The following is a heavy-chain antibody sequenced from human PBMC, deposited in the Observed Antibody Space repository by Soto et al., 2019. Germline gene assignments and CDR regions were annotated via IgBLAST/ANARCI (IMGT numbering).Heavy chain of an antibody. J-gene: IGHJ4*02. CDR2: IIPILGIA. CDR3: ARELRVEMATISYFDY. D-gene: IGHD5-12*01. CDR1: GESCSRYT. V-gene: IGHV1-69*04. Sequence: PLKVSCKASGESCSRYTISWVRQAPGQGLEWMGRIIPILGIANYAQKFQGRVTITADKSTSTAYMELSSLRSEDTAVYYCARELRVEMATISYFDYWGQGTLVTVSS.